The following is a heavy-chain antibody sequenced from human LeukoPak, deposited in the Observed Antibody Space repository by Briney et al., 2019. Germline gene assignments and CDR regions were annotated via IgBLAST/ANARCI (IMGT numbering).Heavy chain of an antibody. CDR2: IKSKTDGGTT. CDR1: GFTFSGSA. Sequence: PGGSLKLSCAASGFTFSGSAMHWVRQASGKGLEWVGRIKSKTDGGTTDYAAPVKGRFTISRDDSKNTLYLQMNSLKTEDTAVYYCTTAFRAYWGQGTLVTVSS. CDR3: TTAFRAY. D-gene: IGHD2/OR15-2a*01. J-gene: IGHJ4*02. V-gene: IGHV3-15*01.